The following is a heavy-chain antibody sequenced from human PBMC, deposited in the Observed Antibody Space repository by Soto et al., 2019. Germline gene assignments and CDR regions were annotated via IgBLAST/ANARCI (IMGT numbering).Heavy chain of an antibody. J-gene: IGHJ4*01. CDR3: AKVLGYSGYHGPLL. D-gene: IGHD5-12*01. CDR2: ISGSGGST. CDR1: GFTFSSYA. V-gene: IGHV3-23*01. Sequence: GGSLRLSCAASGFTFSSYAMSWVRQAPGKGLEWVSAISGSGGSTYYADSVKGRFTISRDNSKNTLYLQMNSLRAEDTAVYYCAKVLGYSGYHGPLLWGQGNPVHVPT.